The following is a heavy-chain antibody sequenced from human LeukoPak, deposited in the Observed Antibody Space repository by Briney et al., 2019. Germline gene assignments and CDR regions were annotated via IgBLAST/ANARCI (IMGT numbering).Heavy chain of an antibody. CDR2: IWSDGSNK. D-gene: IGHD6-25*01. J-gene: IGHJ5*02. V-gene: IGHV3-33*08. Sequence: GGSLRLSCAASGFTFSSYAMHWVRQAPGKGLEWVAVIWSDGSNKYYVDSVKGRFTVSRDNSKKTVNLQMNSLRGEDTAVYYCARDQMAAAGTDWFDPWGQGTLVTVSS. CDR3: ARDQMAAAGTDWFDP. CDR1: GFTFSSYA.